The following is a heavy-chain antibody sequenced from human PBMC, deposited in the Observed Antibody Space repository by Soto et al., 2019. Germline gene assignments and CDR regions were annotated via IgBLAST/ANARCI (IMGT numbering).Heavy chain of an antibody. D-gene: IGHD2-2*01. CDR3: AKDAAMTNLYYFDY. CDR1: GFTFSAYA. V-gene: IGHV3-23*01. J-gene: IGHJ4*02. CDR2: ISNSGDST. Sequence: PGGSLRLSCAASGFTFSAYAMTWVRQAPGKGLEWVSSISNSGDSTYYTDSVKGRFTISRDSSKNTLYLQMNSLRVEDTAVYYCAKDAAMTNLYYFDYWGQGTLVTVSS.